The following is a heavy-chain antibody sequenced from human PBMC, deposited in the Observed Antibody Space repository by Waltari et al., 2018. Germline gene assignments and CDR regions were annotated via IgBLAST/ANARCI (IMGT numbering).Heavy chain of an antibody. J-gene: IGHJ4*02. Sequence: QIQLVQSGAEVKKPGASVKVSCKPSGYLFTAYSVPWRRQAPGQGLEWMGKVNPRSGDTTYAQKFQDRVTLISDTSINTAYMELTRLTSDDTAVYYCARDRASLGHPMSREFDYWGRGTLVTVS. CDR1: GYLFTAYS. CDR2: VNPRSGDT. D-gene: IGHD3-10*02. V-gene: IGHV1-2*02. CDR3: ARDRASLGHPMSREFDY.